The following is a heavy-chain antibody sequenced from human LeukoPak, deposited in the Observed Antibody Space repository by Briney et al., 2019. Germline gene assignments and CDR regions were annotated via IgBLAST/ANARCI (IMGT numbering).Heavy chain of an antibody. Sequence: GGSLRLSCTASGFNVNSNYMSWVRQAPGKGLEWVGRSRDKGNSYTTAYAASVRGRFTISRDDSKNSLYLQMNSLKIEDTAVYYCTKLARAPRDFDYWGQGTLVTVSS. D-gene: IGHD3-10*01. CDR3: TKLARAPRDFDY. V-gene: IGHV3-72*01. CDR2: SRDKGNSYTT. CDR1: GFNVNSNY. J-gene: IGHJ4*01.